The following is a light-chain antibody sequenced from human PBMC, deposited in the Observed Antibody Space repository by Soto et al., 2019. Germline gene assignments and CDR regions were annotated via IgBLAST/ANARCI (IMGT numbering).Light chain of an antibody. CDR2: GAS. Sequence: ENVLTQSPGTLSLSPGDTATLSCRASRTVSSKYLAWYQQRPGQAPRLLIYGASSRATGIPDRFSGSGSGTEFTLTISRLEPEGFAVYYCQQYGGSPLHTFGQGTKLEIK. V-gene: IGKV3-20*01. J-gene: IGKJ2*01. CDR1: RTVSSKY. CDR3: QQYGGSPLHT.